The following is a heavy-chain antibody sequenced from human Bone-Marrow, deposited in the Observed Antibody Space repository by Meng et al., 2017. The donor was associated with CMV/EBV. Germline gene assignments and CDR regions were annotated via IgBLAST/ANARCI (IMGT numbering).Heavy chain of an antibody. J-gene: IGHJ4*02. D-gene: IGHD4-11*01. CDR2: ISWDGGST. CDR1: GFTFRSYW. CDR3: AKDMEDYSLGY. Sequence: GESLKISCAASGFTFRSYWMTWVRQAPGKGLEWVSLISWDGGSTYYADSVKGRFTISRDNSKNSLYLQMNSLRTEDTALYYCAKDMEDYSLGYWGQGTLVTVSS. V-gene: IGHV3-43*01.